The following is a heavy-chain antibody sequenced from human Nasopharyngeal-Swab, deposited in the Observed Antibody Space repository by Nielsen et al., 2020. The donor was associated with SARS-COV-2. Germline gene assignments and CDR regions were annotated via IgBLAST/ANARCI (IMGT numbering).Heavy chain of an antibody. CDR3: ARDFWNDAFDI. V-gene: IGHV3-53*01. D-gene: IGHD3-3*01. CDR1: GVTVSSNY. Sequence: GGSLRLSCAASGVTVSSNYMSWVRQAPGKGLEWVSVIYSGGSTYYAGSVKGRFTISRDNSKNTLYLQMNSLRAEDTPVYYCARDFWNDAFDIWGQGTMVTVSS. CDR2: IYSGGST. J-gene: IGHJ3*02.